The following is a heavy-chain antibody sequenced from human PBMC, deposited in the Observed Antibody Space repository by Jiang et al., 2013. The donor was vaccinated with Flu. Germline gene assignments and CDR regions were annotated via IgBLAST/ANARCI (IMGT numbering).Heavy chain of an antibody. Sequence: GAEVKKPGSSVKVSCKASGDTSNIYTISWVRQAPGQGLEWMGRIIPMFGIAHYAQKFQGRVTITADKSTSTAYMELGGLRSEDTAVYYCARVGYGGNEYYYYGMDVWGQGTTVTVSS. CDR3: ARVGYGGNEYYYYGMDV. V-gene: IGHV1-69*02. CDR1: GDTSNIYT. D-gene: IGHD4-23*01. J-gene: IGHJ6*02. CDR2: IIPMFGIA.